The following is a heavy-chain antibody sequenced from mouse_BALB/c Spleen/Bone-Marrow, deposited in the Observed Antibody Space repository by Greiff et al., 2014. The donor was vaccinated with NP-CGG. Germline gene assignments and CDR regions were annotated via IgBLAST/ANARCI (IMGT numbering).Heavy chain of an antibody. CDR2: ISTNDNYT. CDR1: GFTFSTCA. D-gene: IGHD2-3*01. Sequence: VQLKESGGGLVKPGGSLKLSCAASGFTFSTCAMSWVRQTPEKRLEWVATISTNDNYTYYPDHVKGQFTISRDNAKNTLYLQMRTLSSEDKAMYYCARQGNGYYDYWGQGTPLTFSS. V-gene: IGHV5-9-3*01. J-gene: IGHJ2*01. CDR3: ARQGNGYYDY.